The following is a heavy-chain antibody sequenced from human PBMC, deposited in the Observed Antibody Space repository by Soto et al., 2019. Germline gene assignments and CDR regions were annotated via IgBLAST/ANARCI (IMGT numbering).Heavy chain of an antibody. CDR1: GGSISSSSYY. CDR3: ARQDYDYVWGSYKVSWFDP. Sequence: SETLSLTCTVSGGSISSSSYYWGWIRQPPGKGLEWIGSIYYSGSTYYNPSLKSRVTISVDTSKNQFSLKLSSVTAADTAVYYCARQDYDYVWGSYKVSWFDPWGQGTLVTVSS. CDR2: IYYSGST. V-gene: IGHV4-39*01. J-gene: IGHJ5*02. D-gene: IGHD3-16*01.